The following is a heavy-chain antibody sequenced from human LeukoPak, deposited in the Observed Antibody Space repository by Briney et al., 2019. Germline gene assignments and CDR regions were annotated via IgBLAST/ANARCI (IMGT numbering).Heavy chain of an antibody. J-gene: IGHJ4*02. CDR3: ARDRDSSGYYTTTSLDY. D-gene: IGHD3-22*01. CDR2: ISYDGSNK. CDR1: GFTFSSYA. Sequence: PGGSLRLSCAASGFTFSSYAMHWVRQAPGKGLEWVAVISYDGSNKYYADSVKGRFTISRDNSKNTLYLQMNSLRAEDTAVYYCARDRDSSGYYTTTSLDYWGQGTLVTVSS. V-gene: IGHV3-30-3*01.